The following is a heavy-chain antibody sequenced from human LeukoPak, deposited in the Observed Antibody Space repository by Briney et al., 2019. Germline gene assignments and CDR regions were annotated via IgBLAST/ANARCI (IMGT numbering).Heavy chain of an antibody. D-gene: IGHD3-9*01. CDR1: GINFSSYG. CDR3: AKPTYYETSTGSRGGFDN. Sequence: TGGSLRLSCAATGINFSSYGMHWVRQAPGKGLEWMTSIWVDGSNTHYAHSGKGRFTISRDSSKNTLNLQTNRLRAEQKTGIDCAKPTYYETSTGSRGGFDNWGQGTLVTVSS. J-gene: IGHJ4*02. V-gene: IGHV3-30*02. CDR2: IWVDGSNT.